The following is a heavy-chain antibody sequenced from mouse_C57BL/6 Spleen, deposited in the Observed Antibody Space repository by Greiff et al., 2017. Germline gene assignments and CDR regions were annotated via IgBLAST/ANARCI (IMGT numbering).Heavy chain of an antibody. V-gene: IGHV1-64*01. CDR3: GREGFGGKGAMDD. CDR2: IHPNSGST. Sequence: QVQLQQPGAELVKPGASVKLSCKASGYTFTSYWMHWVKQRPGQGLEWIGMIHPNSGSTNYNEKFKSKATLTVDKSSSTAYMQLSSLTSEDSAVYYCGREGFGGKGAMDDWGQGTSVTVSS. D-gene: IGHD1-1*02. J-gene: IGHJ4*01. CDR1: GYTFTSYW.